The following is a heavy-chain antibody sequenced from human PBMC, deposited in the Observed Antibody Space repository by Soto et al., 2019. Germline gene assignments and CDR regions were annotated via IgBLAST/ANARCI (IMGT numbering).Heavy chain of an antibody. V-gene: IGHV1-8*01. CDR2: MNPNSGNT. CDR3: ARVGGYVYGFDY. CDR1: GYTFTSYD. J-gene: IGHJ4*02. D-gene: IGHD5-18*01. Sequence: QVQLVQSGAEVKKPGASVKVSCKASGYTFTSYDINWVRQATGQGLEWMGWMNPNSGNTGYAQKFQGRVTMTRNTSTRTAYMALGSLRSEDMAVYYCARVGGYVYGFDYWGQETLVPVSS.